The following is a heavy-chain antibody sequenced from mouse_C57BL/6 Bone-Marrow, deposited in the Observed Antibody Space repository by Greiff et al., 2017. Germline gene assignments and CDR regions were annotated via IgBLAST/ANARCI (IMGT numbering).Heavy chain of an antibody. J-gene: IGHJ3*01. Sequence: VQLQQSGAELARPGASVKLSCKASGYTFTSYGISWVKQRTGQGLEWIGEIYPRSGNTYYNEKFKGKATLTADKSSSTAYMELRSLTSEDSAVYFCERWGYYGSSLGFAYWGQGTLVTVAA. D-gene: IGHD1-1*01. CDR1: GYTFTSYG. CDR2: IYPRSGNT. CDR3: ERWGYYGSSLGFAY. V-gene: IGHV1-81*01.